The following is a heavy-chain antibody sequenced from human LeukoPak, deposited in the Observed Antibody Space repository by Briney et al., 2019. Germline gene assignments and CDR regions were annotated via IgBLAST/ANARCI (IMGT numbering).Heavy chain of an antibody. J-gene: IGHJ4*02. Sequence: PGGSLRLSCAASGFTFSTYSMNWVRQAPRKGLEWVSSISSGSNYIYYADSVKGRFTISRDNAKNSLYLQMNSLRAEDTAVYYCATAASSGALRTGFWGQGTLVTVSS. CDR2: ISSGSNYI. D-gene: IGHD2-15*01. CDR3: ATAASSGALRTGF. V-gene: IGHV3-21*01. CDR1: GFTFSTYS.